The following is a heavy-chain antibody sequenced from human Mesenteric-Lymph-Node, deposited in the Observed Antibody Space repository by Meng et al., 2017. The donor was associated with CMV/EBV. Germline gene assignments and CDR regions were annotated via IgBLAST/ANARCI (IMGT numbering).Heavy chain of an antibody. CDR3: ARFRAFDY. D-gene: IGHD2-21*01. J-gene: IGHJ4*02. Sequence: GESLKISCAASGFTFDDYTMHWVRQVPGKGLEWVSLIVWDGGTKYYADSVRGRFTISRDNRKNSLYLQMNSLKAEDTAVYYCARFRAFDYWGQGTLVTVSS. CDR1: GFTFDDYT. CDR2: IVWDGGTK. V-gene: IGHV3-43*01.